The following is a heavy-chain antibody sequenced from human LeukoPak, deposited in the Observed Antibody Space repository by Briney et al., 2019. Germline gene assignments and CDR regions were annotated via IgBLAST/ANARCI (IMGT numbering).Heavy chain of an antibody. J-gene: IGHJ4*02. CDR1: GFTFSSYA. CDR3: ARDSRYIVVVPSAIPPNYYFDY. D-gene: IGHD2-2*01. Sequence: PGGSLRLSCAASGFTFSSYAMHWVRQAPGKGLEWVAVISYDGSNKYYADSVKGRFTISRDNSKKTLYLQMNSLRAEDTAVYYCARDSRYIVVVPSAIPPNYYFDYWGQGTLVTVSS. V-gene: IGHV3-30-3*01. CDR2: ISYDGSNK.